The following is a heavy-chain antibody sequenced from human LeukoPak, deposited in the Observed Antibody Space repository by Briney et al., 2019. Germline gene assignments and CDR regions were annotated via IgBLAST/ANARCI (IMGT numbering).Heavy chain of an antibody. D-gene: IGHD1-26*01. J-gene: IGHJ6*03. CDR3: ARVKMGATVSDYYYYYMDV. CDR2: ITSNGAYT. CDR1: A. V-gene: IGHV3-64*02. Sequence: GGSPGLSCAASAIHWVRQAPGKRLQSVSAITSNGAYTHYADSVKGRFTISRDNSRNAVFLQMGGLRIEDMAVYYCARVKMGATVSDYYYYYMDVWGKGTTVTVSS.